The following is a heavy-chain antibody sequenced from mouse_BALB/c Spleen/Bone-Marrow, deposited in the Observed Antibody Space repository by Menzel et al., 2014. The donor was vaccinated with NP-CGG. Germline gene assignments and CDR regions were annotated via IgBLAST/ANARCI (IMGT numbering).Heavy chain of an antibody. J-gene: IGHJ4*01. CDR3: ARALGDGYYYAMDY. V-gene: IGHV1-69*02. CDR2: IDPSDSET. CDR1: GYTFTSYW. Sequence: VQLQQSGAELVKPGAPVKLSCKASGYTFTSYWMNWVKQRPGRGLEWIGRIDPSDSETHYNQKFKDKATLTVDKSSSTAYIQLSSLTSEDSAVYYCARALGDGYYYAMDYWCQGTSVTVSS. D-gene: IGHD2-3*01.